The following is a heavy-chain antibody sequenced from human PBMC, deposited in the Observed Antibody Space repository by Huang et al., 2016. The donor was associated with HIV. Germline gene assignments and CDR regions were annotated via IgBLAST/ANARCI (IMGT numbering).Heavy chain of an antibody. D-gene: IGHD5-12*01. J-gene: IGHJ6*03. V-gene: IGHV3-30-3*01. CDR2: ISYDGSNK. CDR1: RFTFSNYA. Sequence: QVQLVESGGGVVQPGRSLRLSCAASRFTFSNYARHWVRQAPGKGLGGVEVISYDGSNKYYADSVKGRFTISRDNSKNTLYLQMNSLRAEDTAVYYCARDLWLRDLYYYYYMDVWGKGTTVTVSS. CDR3: ARDLWLRDLYYYYYMDV.